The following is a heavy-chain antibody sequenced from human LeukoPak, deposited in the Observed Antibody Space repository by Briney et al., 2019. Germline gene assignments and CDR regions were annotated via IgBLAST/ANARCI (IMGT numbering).Heavy chain of an antibody. V-gene: IGHV3-23*01. CDR3: AKASGYSYGYFDY. D-gene: IGHD5-18*01. CDR2: ISGSGGST. Sequence: GGSLRLSCAASGFTFSSYAMSWVRQAPGKGLEWVSAISGSGGSTYYADSVKGRFTISRDNSKNTLYVQMNSLRAEDTAVYYCAKASGYSYGYFDYWGQGTLVTVSS. J-gene: IGHJ4*02. CDR1: GFTFSSYA.